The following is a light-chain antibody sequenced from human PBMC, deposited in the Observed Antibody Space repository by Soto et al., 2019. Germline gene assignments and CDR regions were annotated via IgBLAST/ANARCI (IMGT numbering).Light chain of an antibody. CDR1: QSVSRK. J-gene: IGKJ1*01. CDR3: QQYNKWPPT. V-gene: IGKV3-15*01. CDR2: GAS. Sequence: EIVMTQSPATLSVSPGERATLSCRASQSVSRKLAWYQQKPGQAPRLLIYGASTRATGIPARFSGSGSGTEFTLTISSLQSGDFAVYHCQQYNKWPPTFGQGTKVDIK.